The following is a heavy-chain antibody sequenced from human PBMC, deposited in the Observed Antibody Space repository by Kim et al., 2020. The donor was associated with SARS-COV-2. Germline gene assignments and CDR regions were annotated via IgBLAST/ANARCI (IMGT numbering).Heavy chain of an antibody. CDR3: ATGVGMGVPSWFDP. V-gene: IGHV1-24*01. J-gene: IGHJ5*02. CDR2: FDPEDGET. D-gene: IGHD1-26*01. Sequence: ASVKVSYKVSGYTLTELSMHWVRQAPGKGLEWMGGFDPEDGETIYAQKFQGRVTMTEDTSTDTAYMELSSLRSEDTAVYYCATGVGMGVPSWFDPWGQGTLVTVSS. CDR1: GYTLTELS.